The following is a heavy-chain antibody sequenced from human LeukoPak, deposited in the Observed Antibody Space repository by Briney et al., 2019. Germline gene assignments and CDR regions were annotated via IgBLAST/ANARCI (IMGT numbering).Heavy chain of an antibody. Sequence: PSETLSLTCTVSGGSISSYYRSWIRQPAGKGLEWIGRIYTSGSTNYNPSLKSRVTMSVDTSKNQFSLKLSSVTAADTAVYYCARENRYCSSTSCRNWFDPWGQGTLVTVSS. J-gene: IGHJ5*02. CDR3: ARENRYCSSTSCRNWFDP. CDR2: IYTSGST. V-gene: IGHV4-4*07. D-gene: IGHD2-2*01. CDR1: GGSISSYY.